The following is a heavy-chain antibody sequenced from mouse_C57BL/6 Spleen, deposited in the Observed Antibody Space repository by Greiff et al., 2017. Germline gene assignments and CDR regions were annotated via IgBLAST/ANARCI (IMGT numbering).Heavy chain of an antibody. V-gene: IGHV3-6*01. CDR1: GYSITSGYY. CDR3: ARDPRFAY. Sequence: EVQLQESGPGLVKPSQSLSLTCSVTGYSITSGYYWNWIRQFPGNKLEWMGYISYDGSNNYNPSLKNRISITRDASKNQFFLKLNSVTTEDTATYYCARDPRFAYWGQGTLVTVSA. J-gene: IGHJ3*01. CDR2: ISYDGSN.